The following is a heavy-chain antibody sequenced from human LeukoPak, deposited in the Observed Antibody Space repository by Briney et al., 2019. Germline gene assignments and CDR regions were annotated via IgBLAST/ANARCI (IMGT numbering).Heavy chain of an antibody. CDR3: AKNPPKIYYYGSGSYYYYMDV. J-gene: IGHJ6*03. V-gene: IGHV3-23*01. CDR2: ISGSGGST. Sequence: GGSLRLSCIASGFTFSDYSFNWVRQAPGKGLEWVSAISGSGGSTYYADSVKGRFTISRDNSKNTLYLQMNSLRAEDTAVYYCAKNPPKIYYYGSGSYYYYMDVWGKGTTVTVSS. CDR1: GFTFSDYS. D-gene: IGHD3-10*01.